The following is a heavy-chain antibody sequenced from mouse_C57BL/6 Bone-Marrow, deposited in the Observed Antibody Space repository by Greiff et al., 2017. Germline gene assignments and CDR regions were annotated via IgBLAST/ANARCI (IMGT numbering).Heavy chain of an antibody. CDR1: GYTFTDYY. D-gene: IGHD1-1*01. Sequence: VQRVESGAELVRPGASVKLSCKASGYTFTDYYINWVKQRPGQGLEWIARIYPGSGNTYYNEKFKGKATLTAEQSSSTAYMQLSSLTSEDSAVYFCASYGSSYGYWGQGTTLTVSS. J-gene: IGHJ2*01. CDR2: IYPGSGNT. V-gene: IGHV1-76*01. CDR3: ASYGSSYGY.